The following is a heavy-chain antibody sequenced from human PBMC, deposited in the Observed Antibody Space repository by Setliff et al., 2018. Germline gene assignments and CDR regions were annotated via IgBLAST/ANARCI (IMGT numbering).Heavy chain of an antibody. D-gene: IGHD3-10*01. J-gene: IGHJ3*02. V-gene: IGHV3-23*01. Sequence: GGSLRLSCAASGFTFSSYAMSWVRQAPGKGLEWVSSISGSGDNTYYADSVKGQFTISRDNSKNTLYLQVNSLRGEDTAVYYYAKDWNYDGSGALDAFDICGQGTMVTVSS. CDR2: ISGSGDNT. CDR1: GFTFSSYA. CDR3: AKDWNYDGSGALDAFDI.